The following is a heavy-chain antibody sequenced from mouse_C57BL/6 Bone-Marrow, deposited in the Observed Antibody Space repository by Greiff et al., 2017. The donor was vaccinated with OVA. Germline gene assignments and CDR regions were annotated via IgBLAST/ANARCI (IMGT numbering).Heavy chain of an antibody. J-gene: IGHJ2*01. Sequence: VQLQQSGPELVKPGASVKISCKASGYTFTDYYMNWVKQSHGKSLEWIGDINPNNGGTSYNQKFKGKATLTVDKSSSTAYMELRSLTSEDSAVYYCAIYYGNYYFDYWGQGTTLTVSS. CDR3: AIYYGNYYFDY. V-gene: IGHV1-26*01. D-gene: IGHD2-1*01. CDR1: GYTFTDYY. CDR2: INPNNGGT.